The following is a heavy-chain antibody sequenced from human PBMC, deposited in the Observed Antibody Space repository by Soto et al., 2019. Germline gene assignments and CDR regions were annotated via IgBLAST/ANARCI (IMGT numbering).Heavy chain of an antibody. J-gene: IGHJ5*02. CDR2: ISGSGGST. Sequence: PGGSLRLSCAASGFTLSSYAMSWVRQAPGKGLEWVSAISGSGGSTYYADSVKGRFTISRDNSKNTLYLQMNSLRAEDTAVYYCAKDDVYWYIVVVPAAPTNNWFDPWGQGTLVTVSS. V-gene: IGHV3-23*01. D-gene: IGHD2-2*01. CDR3: AKDDVYWYIVVVPAAPTNNWFDP. CDR1: GFTLSSYA.